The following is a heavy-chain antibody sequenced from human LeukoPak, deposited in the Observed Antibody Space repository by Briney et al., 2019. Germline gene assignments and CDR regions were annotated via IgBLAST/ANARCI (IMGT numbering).Heavy chain of an antibody. J-gene: IGHJ3*02. V-gene: IGHV1-2*02. D-gene: IGHD2-15*01. Sequence: ASVKVSCKASGYTFTGYYLHWVRQAPGQGLEWMGWINPNSGGTSYAQKFQGRVTMTRDTSIGTAYMELSRLRSDDTAVYYCAGCSGGSCYSDAFDIWGQGTMVTVSS. CDR2: INPNSGGT. CDR3: AGCSGGSCYSDAFDI. CDR1: GYTFTGYY.